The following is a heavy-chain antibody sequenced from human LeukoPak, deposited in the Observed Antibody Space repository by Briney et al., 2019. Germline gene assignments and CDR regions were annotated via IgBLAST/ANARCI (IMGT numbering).Heavy chain of an antibody. CDR2: IIGSGGST. V-gene: IGHV3-23*01. CDR1: GFTFSISA. D-gene: IGHD3-10*01. J-gene: IGHJ4*02. Sequence: GGSLRLSCAASGFTFSISAMNWVRQAPGKGLEWVSAIIGSGGSTYYADSVKGRFTVSRDNSRNTLYLQMNSLRAQDTAVYYCSRGGYYGSGRQYFDYWGQGTLVTVSS. CDR3: SRGGYYGSGRQYFDY.